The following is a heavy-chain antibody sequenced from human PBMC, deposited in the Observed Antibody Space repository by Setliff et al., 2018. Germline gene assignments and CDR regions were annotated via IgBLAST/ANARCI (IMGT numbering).Heavy chain of an antibody. J-gene: IGHJ4*02. Sequence: GSLRLSCVVSGFTFSSYAMSWVRQAPGKGLEWVSTITGSAARTYYADSVKGWFTISRDNSKSILYLQMNSLRAEDTAVYYCAKDHSYDFWAGILNPFWGQGTLVTVSS. CDR1: GFTFSSYA. CDR3: AKDHSYDFWAGILNPF. D-gene: IGHD3-3*01. V-gene: IGHV3-23*01. CDR2: ITGSAART.